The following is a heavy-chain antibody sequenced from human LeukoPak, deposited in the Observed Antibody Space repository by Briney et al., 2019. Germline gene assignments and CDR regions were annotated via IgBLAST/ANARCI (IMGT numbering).Heavy chain of an antibody. Sequence: GGSLRLSCAASGFTFSSYAMSWVRQAPGKGLEWVSDISSSGDSTYYADSVKGRFTISRDNSKNTLYLQMNSLRAEDTAVYYCAKPPSITTWVVDSWGQGTLVTVSS. CDR3: AKPPSITTWVVDS. D-gene: IGHD4-11*01. J-gene: IGHJ4*02. CDR2: ISSSGDST. CDR1: GFTFSSYA. V-gene: IGHV3-23*01.